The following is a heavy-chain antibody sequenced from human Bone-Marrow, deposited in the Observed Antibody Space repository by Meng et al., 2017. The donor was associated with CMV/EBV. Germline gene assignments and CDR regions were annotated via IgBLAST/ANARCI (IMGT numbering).Heavy chain of an antibody. D-gene: IGHD3-3*01. J-gene: IGHJ4*02. Sequence: ASVKVSCKASGYTFTSYYMHWVRQAPGQGLEWMGGFDPEDGETIYAQKFQGRVTMTEDTSTDTAYMELSSLRSEDTAVYYCATAPRVEWLGGFDYWGQGQLVNVSS. V-gene: IGHV1-24*01. CDR2: FDPEDGET. CDR1: GYTFTSYY. CDR3: ATAPRVEWLGGFDY.